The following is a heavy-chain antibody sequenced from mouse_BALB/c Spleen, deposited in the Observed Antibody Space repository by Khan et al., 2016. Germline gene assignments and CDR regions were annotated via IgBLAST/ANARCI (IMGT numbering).Heavy chain of an antibody. CDR3: GSSGYDSYYYVMGY. CDR1: GFNIKDTY. J-gene: IGHJ4*01. Sequence: VQLKQSGAELVKPGASVKVSCTASGFNIKDTYIHWVKQRPEQGLEWIGRIDPANGNSKYDPKFQGRATITADTSSNTAYLQLSTLTSEDTAVXYCGSSGYDSYYYVMGYWGQGTSVTVSS. D-gene: IGHD2-2*01. CDR2: IDPANGNS. V-gene: IGHV14-3*02.